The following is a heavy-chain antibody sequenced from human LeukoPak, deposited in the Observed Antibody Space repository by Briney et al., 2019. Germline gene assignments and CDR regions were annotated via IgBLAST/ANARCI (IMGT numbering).Heavy chain of an antibody. CDR2: IYYSGST. CDR1: GGSVSSGSYY. V-gene: IGHV4-61*01. D-gene: IGHD6-19*01. CDR3: ARASRRTAVAVWDY. J-gene: IGHJ4*02. Sequence: PSETLSLTCIVSGGSVSSGSYYSSWIRHPPGKGLEWIGYIYYSGSTNYNPSLESRVTISVDTSKNQFSLKLSYVTAADTAVYYCARASRRTAVAVWDYWGQGTLVTVSS.